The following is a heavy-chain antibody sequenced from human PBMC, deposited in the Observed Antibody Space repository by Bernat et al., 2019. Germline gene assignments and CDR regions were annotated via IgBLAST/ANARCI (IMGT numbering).Heavy chain of an antibody. J-gene: IGHJ4*02. CDR1: GFTFSNAW. D-gene: IGHD1-26*01. Sequence: EVQLVESGGGLVKPGGSLRLSCAASGFTFSNAWMNWVRQAPGKGLEWVGRMKSKTDGGTTDYAAPVKGRFTISRDDSKNTLYLQMNSLKTEDTAVYYCNTVLSGSPDYWGQGTLVTVSS. V-gene: IGHV3-15*07. CDR3: NTVLSGSPDY. CDR2: MKSKTDGGTT.